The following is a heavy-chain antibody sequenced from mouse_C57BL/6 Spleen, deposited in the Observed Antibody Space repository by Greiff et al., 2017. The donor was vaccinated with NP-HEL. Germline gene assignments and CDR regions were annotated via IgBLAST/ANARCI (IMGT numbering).Heavy chain of an antibody. D-gene: IGHD2-4*01. CDR3: ARPPSYDYDDGYYAMDY. CDR1: GYTFTDYY. CDR2: INPNNGGT. V-gene: IGHV1-26*01. Sequence: EVQLQQSGPELVKPGASVKISCKASGYTFTDYYMNWVKQSHGKSLEWIGDINPNNGGTSYNQKFKGKATLTVDKSSSTAYMELRSLTSEDSAVYYCARPPSYDYDDGYYAMDYWGQGTSVTVSS. J-gene: IGHJ4*01.